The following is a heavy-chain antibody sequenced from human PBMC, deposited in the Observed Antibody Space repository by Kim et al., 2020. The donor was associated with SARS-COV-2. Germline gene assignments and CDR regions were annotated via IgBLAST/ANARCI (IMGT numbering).Heavy chain of an antibody. CDR1: GYTVADYY. J-gene: IGHJ4*02. Sequence: ASVKVSCKASGYTVADYYMHWVRQAPGQGREWMGWINPNSGDKNYAQKFQGRVTLTRDTSISTAYMELNSLGSDDTAFYYCAPSPYGSVTKDYWGQGTLVTVSS. CDR2: INPNSGDK. D-gene: IGHD3-10*01. CDR3: APSPYGSVTKDY. V-gene: IGHV1-2*02.